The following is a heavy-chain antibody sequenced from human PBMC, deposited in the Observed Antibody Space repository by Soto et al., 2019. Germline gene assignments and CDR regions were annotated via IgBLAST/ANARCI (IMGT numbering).Heavy chain of an antibody. D-gene: IGHD1-26*01. CDR3: ARGFSWDWFDS. V-gene: IGHV1-69*01. CDR2: FIRIFSFA. Sequence: QVQLVQSGAEVKKPGSSVRVSCKSSGGTFSSYAISWVRQAPVQGLQWMGGFIRIFSFAEVAENFQGRVTVTADEATATGYTDLSSLKSDETAVYYCARGFSWDWFDSWGQATLVSVSS. J-gene: IGHJ5*01. CDR1: GGTFSSYA.